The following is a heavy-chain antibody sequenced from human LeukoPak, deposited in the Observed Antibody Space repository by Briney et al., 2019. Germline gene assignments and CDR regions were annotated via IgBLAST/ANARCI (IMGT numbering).Heavy chain of an antibody. V-gene: IGHV3-7*01. D-gene: IGHD3-3*01. Sequence: GGSLRLSCAASGFTVSSNYMSWVRQAPGKGLEWVANIKQDGSEKYYVDSVKGRFTISRDNAKNSLYLQMNSLRAEDTAVYYCARVFFYDFWSGYPTYYYYGMDVWGQGTTVTVSS. CDR3: ARVFFYDFWSGYPTYYYYGMDV. CDR2: IKQDGSEK. J-gene: IGHJ6*02. CDR1: GFTVSSNY.